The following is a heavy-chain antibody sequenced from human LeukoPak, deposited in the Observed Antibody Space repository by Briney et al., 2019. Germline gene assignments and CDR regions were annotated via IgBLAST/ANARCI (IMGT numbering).Heavy chain of an antibody. D-gene: IGHD1-26*01. J-gene: IGHJ4*02. V-gene: IGHV4-4*07. CDR3: VRDSPALGANYFDY. CDR1: GGSISGDY. Sequence: PSETLSLTCIVSGGSISGDYWSWIRQSAGKGLEWIGRIYNSGSTVYNPSLKSRVTMSVDTPKNQFSLKLSSVTAADSAVYYCVRDSPALGANYFDYWGQGTLVTVSS. CDR2: IYNSGST.